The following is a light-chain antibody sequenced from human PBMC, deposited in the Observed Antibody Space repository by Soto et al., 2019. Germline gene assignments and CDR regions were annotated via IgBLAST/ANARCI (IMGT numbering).Light chain of an antibody. CDR3: QQLNTYLIT. CDR2: STS. Sequence: DIQMTQSPSTLSASVGDRVTITCRASQGISGYLAWYQQKPGKVPKLLIYSTSTLQSGVPSRFSGSASGTEFTLTISSLQPEDFATYYCQQLNTYLITFGQGTRLE. CDR1: QGISGY. V-gene: IGKV1-9*01. J-gene: IGKJ5*01.